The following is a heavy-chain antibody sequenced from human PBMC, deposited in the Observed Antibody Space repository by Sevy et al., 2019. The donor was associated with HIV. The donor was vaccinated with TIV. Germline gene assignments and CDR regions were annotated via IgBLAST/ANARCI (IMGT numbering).Heavy chain of an antibody. CDR3: ARVPDSGGRGRADY. CDR2: ISSSGVYG. D-gene: IGHD1-26*01. J-gene: IGHJ4*02. CDR1: GFSFNTYT. Sequence: GGSLRLSCAASGFSFNTYTFYWVRQAPGEGLEWISSISSSGVYGYYADSVRGRFTISRDKAKNSLSLQMNGLRVEDTGVYYCARVPDSGGRGRADYWGQGTRVTVSS. V-gene: IGHV3-21*01.